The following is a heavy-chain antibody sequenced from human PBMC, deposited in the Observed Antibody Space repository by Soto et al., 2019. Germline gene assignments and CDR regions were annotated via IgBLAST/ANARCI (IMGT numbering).Heavy chain of an antibody. CDR2: IYYSGST. J-gene: IGHJ4*02. D-gene: IGHD6-13*01. CDR1: GGSIISGDYY. CDR3: ARLGSSAGGFDY. Sequence: PSETLSLTCTVSGGSIISGDYYWSWIRQPPGKGLEWIGYIYYSGSTYYNPSLKSRVTISVDTSKNQFSLKLSSVTAADTAVYYCARLGSSAGGFDYWGQGTLVTVSS. V-gene: IGHV4-30-4*01.